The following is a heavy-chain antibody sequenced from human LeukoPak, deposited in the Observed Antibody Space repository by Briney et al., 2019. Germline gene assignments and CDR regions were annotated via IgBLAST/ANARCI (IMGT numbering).Heavy chain of an antibody. Sequence: TGGSLRLSCAAAGFTFNNAWMSWVRQAPGKGLELVGRIKSKTDGGTTDYSAPVKGRFTISRDDSKATLYLQMNSLKSEDTAMYYCTTGPFDYYGSASYLANGMDVWGQGTTVTVSS. J-gene: IGHJ6*02. CDR1: GFTFNNAW. D-gene: IGHD3-10*01. CDR3: TTGPFDYYGSASYLANGMDV. V-gene: IGHV3-15*01. CDR2: IKSKTDGGTT.